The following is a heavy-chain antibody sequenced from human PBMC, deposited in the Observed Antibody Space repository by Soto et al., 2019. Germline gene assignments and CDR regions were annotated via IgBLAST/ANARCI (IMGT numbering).Heavy chain of an antibody. V-gene: IGHV1-18*01. CDR3: ASSVTFGLYYYYGMDV. J-gene: IGHJ6*02. D-gene: IGHD3-16*01. CDR1: GYTFTSYG. Sequence: ASVKVSCKASGYTFTSYGISWVRQAPGQGLEWMGWISAYNGNTNYAQKLQGRVTMTTDTSTSTAYMELRSLRSDDTAVYYCASSVTFGLYYYYGMDVWGQGTTVTVSS. CDR2: ISAYNGNT.